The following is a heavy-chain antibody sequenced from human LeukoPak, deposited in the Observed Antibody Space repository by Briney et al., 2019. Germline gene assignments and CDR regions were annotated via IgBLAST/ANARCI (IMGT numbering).Heavy chain of an antibody. V-gene: IGHV3-48*03. D-gene: IGHD1-1*01. CDR2: ISSSGSTI. Sequence: GGSLRLSCAASGFTFSSYEMNWVRQAPGKGLEWVSYISSSGSTIYYADSVKGRFTISRDNAKNSLYLQMNSLRAEDTAVYYCARSPTKRVNEDYWGQGTLVTVSS. CDR3: ARSPTKRVNEDY. J-gene: IGHJ4*02. CDR1: GFTFSSYE.